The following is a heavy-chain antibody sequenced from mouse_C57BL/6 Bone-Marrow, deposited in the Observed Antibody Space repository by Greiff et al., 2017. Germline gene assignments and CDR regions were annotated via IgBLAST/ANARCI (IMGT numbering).Heavy chain of an antibody. V-gene: IGHV1-52*01. Sequence: QVQLQQPGAELVRPGSSVKLSCKASGYTFTSYWMHWVKQRPIQGLEWIGNIDPSDSETHYNQKFKDKATLTVDKSSSTAYMQLSSLTSEDSAVYYCARWGSYYGSSHTYFDYWGQGTTLTVSS. D-gene: IGHD1-1*01. CDR1: GYTFTSYW. CDR2: IDPSDSET. J-gene: IGHJ2*01. CDR3: ARWGSYYGSSHTYFDY.